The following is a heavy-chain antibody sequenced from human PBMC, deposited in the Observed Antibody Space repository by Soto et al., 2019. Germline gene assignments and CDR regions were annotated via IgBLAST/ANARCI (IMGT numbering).Heavy chain of an antibody. CDR3: ASEYCSGGRCYYYGMDV. V-gene: IGHV3-33*01. CDR2: IWYDGSNK. J-gene: IGHJ6*02. D-gene: IGHD2-15*01. Sequence: QVQLVEFGGGVVQPGRSLRLSCAASGFTSSSYGMHWVRQAPGKGLEWVAVIWYDGSNKYYADSVKGRFTISRDNSKNTLYLQMNSLRAEDTAVYYCASEYCSGGRCYYYGMDVWGQGTTVTVSS. CDR1: GFTSSSYG.